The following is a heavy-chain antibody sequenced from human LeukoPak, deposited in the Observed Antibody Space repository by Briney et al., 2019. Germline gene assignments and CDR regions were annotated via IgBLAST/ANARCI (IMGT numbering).Heavy chain of an antibody. Sequence: SETLSLTCSVSGGSMSSYYWSWIRQSPGKGLEWIGYIYHSGSTDYNSSLKSRVTISVDTSKKQFSLKVSSVTAADTAVYYCARGSRGASFDYWGQGTLVTVSS. V-gene: IGHV4-59*01. CDR3: ARGSRGASFDY. CDR2: IYHSGST. J-gene: IGHJ4*02. CDR1: GGSMSSYY. D-gene: IGHD1-26*01.